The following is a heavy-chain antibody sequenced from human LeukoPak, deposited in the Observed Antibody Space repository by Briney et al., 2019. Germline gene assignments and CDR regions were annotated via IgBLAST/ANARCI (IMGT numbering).Heavy chain of an antibody. CDR3: ARHESGYDFFFDY. Sequence: ASVKVSCKASGYTFTSYDISWVRQAPGQGLEGMGWISAYNGNTNYAQMLQGRVTMTTDTSTSTAYMELRSLRSDDTAVYYCARHESGYDFFFDYWGQGTLVTVSS. CDR1: GYTFTSYD. J-gene: IGHJ4*02. D-gene: IGHD5-12*01. V-gene: IGHV1-18*01. CDR2: ISAYNGNT.